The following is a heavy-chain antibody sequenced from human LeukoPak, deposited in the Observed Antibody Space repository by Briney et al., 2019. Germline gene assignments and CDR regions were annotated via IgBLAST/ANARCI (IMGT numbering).Heavy chain of an antibody. V-gene: IGHV3-30*03. D-gene: IGHD3-22*01. CDR3: AHIDSSDAFDI. J-gene: IGHJ3*02. CDR1: GFTFSSYG. CDR2: ISYDGSNK. Sequence: GGSLRLSCAASGFTFSSYGMHWVRQAPGKGVEWVAVISYDGSNKYYADSVKGRFTISRDNSKNTLYLQMNSLRAEDTAVYYCAHIDSSDAFDIWGQGTMVTVSS.